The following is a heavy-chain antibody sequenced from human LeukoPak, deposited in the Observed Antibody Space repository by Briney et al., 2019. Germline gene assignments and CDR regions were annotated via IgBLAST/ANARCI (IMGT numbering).Heavy chain of an antibody. CDR3: ARARTDCSGGSCYSDY. V-gene: IGHV1-2*02. J-gene: IGHJ4*02. CDR2: INPDSGGT. CDR1: GYTFTGYY. Sequence: GASVKVSCKASGYTFTGYYMHWVRQAPGQGLEWMGWINPDSGGTNCAQKFQGRVTMTRDTSISTAYMELSRLGSDDTAVYYCARARTDCSGGSCYSDYWGQGTLVTVSS. D-gene: IGHD2-15*01.